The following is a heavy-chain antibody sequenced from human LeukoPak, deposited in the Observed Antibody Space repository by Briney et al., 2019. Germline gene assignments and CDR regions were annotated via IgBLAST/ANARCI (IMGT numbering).Heavy chain of an antibody. CDR1: GFTFSSYW. J-gene: IGHJ4*02. CDR3: ARNYGDYDY. Sequence: GGSLRLSCAASGFTFSSYWMHWVRQAPGKGLVWVPRINTDGSSTSYADSVKGRFAISRDNAKNTLYLQMSSLRAEDTAVYYCARNYGDYDYWGQGTLVTVSS. D-gene: IGHD4-17*01. CDR2: INTDGSST. V-gene: IGHV3-74*01.